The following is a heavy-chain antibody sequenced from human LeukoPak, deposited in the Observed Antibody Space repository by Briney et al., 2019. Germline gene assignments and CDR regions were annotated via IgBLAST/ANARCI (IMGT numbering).Heavy chain of an antibody. Sequence: PGESLKISCKGSGYSFTSFWIGWVRQMPGKGLEWMGIIYPGDSDTRYSPSFQGQVTISVDKSINTAYLQWSSLKASDTAMCYCARLRGVEYNWNDGTNDAFDIWGQGTMVTVSS. CDR3: ARLRGVEYNWNDGTNDAFDI. J-gene: IGHJ3*02. D-gene: IGHD1-20*01. V-gene: IGHV5-51*01. CDR2: IYPGDSDT. CDR1: GYSFTSFW.